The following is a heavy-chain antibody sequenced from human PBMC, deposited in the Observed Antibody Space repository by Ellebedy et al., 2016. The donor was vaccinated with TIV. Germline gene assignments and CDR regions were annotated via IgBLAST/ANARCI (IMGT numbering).Heavy chain of an antibody. CDR3: ARGYQLLRGYYYYMDV. CDR1: GGSISSYY. J-gene: IGHJ6*03. CDR2: IYYSGST. V-gene: IGHV4-59*01. Sequence: SETLSLXCTVSGGSISSYYWSWIRQPPGKGLEWIGYIYYSGSTNYTPSLKSRVTISVDTSKNQFSLKLSSVTAADTAVYYCARGYQLLRGYYYYMDVWGKGTTVTVSS. D-gene: IGHD2-2*01.